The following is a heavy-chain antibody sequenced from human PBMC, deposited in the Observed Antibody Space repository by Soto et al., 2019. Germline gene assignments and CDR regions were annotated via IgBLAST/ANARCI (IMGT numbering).Heavy chain of an antibody. CDR3: ARDRTAYSSVYYYGMDV. CDR1: GFTFSSYG. J-gene: IGHJ6*02. V-gene: IGHV3-33*01. Sequence: QVQLVESGGGVVQPGRSLRLSCAASGFTFSSYGMHWVRQAPGKGLEWVAVIWYDGSNKYYADSVKGRFTISRDNSKNTLYLQMNGLRAEDTAVYYCARDRTAYSSVYYYGMDVWGQGTTVTVSS. D-gene: IGHD5-18*01. CDR2: IWYDGSNK.